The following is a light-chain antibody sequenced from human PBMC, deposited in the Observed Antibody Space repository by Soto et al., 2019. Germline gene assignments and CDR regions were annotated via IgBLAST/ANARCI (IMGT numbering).Light chain of an antibody. CDR3: CSYRGSFTWV. V-gene: IGLV2-11*01. CDR2: DVN. J-gene: IGLJ3*02. CDR1: SSDVGGYNY. Sequence: QSVLTQPRSVSGSPGQSVTISCTGTSSDVGGYNYVSWYQQYPGKAPKFMIYDVNKRPSGVPDRFSGSKSGNTASLTISGLQADDEADYYCCSYRGSFTWVFGGGTKVTVL.